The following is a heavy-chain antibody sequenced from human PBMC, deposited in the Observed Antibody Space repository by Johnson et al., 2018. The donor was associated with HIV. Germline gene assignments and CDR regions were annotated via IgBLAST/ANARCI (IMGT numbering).Heavy chain of an antibody. V-gene: IGHV3-15*01. CDR2: IKSKTGGGTT. Sequence: VQLVESGGGLVKPGGSLRLSCAASGFTFSNAWMSWVRQAPGKGLEWLGRIKSKTGGGTTSYAAPVKGRFTIPRDDSKDTVYLHMNSLKVDDTAVYYCTTDWEYYYGSGKLDAFDMWGQGTMVTVSS. CDR3: TTDWEYYYGSGKLDAFDM. CDR1: GFTFSNAW. J-gene: IGHJ3*02. D-gene: IGHD3-10*01.